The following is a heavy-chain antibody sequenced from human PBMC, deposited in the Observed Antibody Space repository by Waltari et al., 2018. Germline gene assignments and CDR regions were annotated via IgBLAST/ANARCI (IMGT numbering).Heavy chain of an antibody. D-gene: IGHD3-9*01. CDR1: GSNSNHYW. CDR2: IKYDGTIT. J-gene: IGHJ4*02. Sequence: EVRLVESGGALVPPGGSLCPSCSATGSNSNHYWMHWVRHGPGKRLDWASRIKYDGTITVYADFAKGRFTISRDSARNMIYLQMTSLRVEDTATYYCARARIDWYEVLVHWGQGTLVTVSS. CDR3: ARARIDWYEVLVH. V-gene: IGHV3-74*02.